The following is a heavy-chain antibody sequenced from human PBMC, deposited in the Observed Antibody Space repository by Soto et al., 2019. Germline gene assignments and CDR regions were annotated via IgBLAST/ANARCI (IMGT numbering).Heavy chain of an antibody. Sequence: EVQLVESGGGLVQPGGSLKLSCAASGFSFSGSAMHWVRQASGKGLEWVGRIRSKGNSYATEYAASVKGRFTIARDDSKNTAYLQMNSLKTEDTAVYYCTRHLSDYWGQGTLVTVSS. CDR2: IRSKGNSYAT. J-gene: IGHJ4*02. V-gene: IGHV3-73*01. D-gene: IGHD3-3*02. CDR3: TRHLSDY. CDR1: GFSFSGSA.